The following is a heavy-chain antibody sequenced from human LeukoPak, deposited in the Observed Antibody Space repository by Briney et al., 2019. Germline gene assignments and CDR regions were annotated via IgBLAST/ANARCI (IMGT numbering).Heavy chain of an antibody. D-gene: IGHD3-3*01. CDR3: AKQGNDFWSGYGYYYYYYMDV. CDR1: GGSISITSYY. V-gene: IGHV4-39*01. Sequence: PSETLSLTCTVSGGSISITSYYWGWIRQPPGKGLEWIGSIYYSGSTYYNPSLKSRVTISVDTSKNQFSLKLSSVTAADTAVYYCAKQGNDFWSGYGYYYYYYMDVWGKGTTVTVSS. CDR2: IYYSGST. J-gene: IGHJ6*03.